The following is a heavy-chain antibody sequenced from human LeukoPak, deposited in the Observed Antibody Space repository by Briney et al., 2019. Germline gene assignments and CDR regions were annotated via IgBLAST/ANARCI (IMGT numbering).Heavy chain of an antibody. J-gene: IGHJ4*02. Sequence: GASVKVSCKASGYTFTSYGISWVRQAPGQGLEWMGWISAYNGNTNYAQKLQGRVTMTTDTSTSTAYMELRSLRSDDTAVYYCARRPYDFWSGYYGPFDYWGQGTLDTVSS. D-gene: IGHD3-3*01. V-gene: IGHV1-18*01. CDR1: GYTFTSYG. CDR2: ISAYNGNT. CDR3: ARRPYDFWSGYYGPFDY.